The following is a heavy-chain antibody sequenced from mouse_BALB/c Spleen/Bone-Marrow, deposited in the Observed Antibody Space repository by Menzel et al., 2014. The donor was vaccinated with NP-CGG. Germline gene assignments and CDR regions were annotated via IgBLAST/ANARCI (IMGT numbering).Heavy chain of an antibody. Sequence: EVQRVESGGGLVKPGGSLKLSCAASGFTFSYYAMSWVRQSPEKSLEWVAVISSGGSYTYYPDTVTGRFTSARGNGKNTLHLERSSFKSYDTDMYDSARYSSGDIDYWGQGTTLTVSS. J-gene: IGHJ2*01. V-gene: IGHV5-9-4*01. CDR2: ISSGGSYT. D-gene: IGHD3-1*01. CDR3: ARYSSGDIDY. CDR1: GFTFSYYA.